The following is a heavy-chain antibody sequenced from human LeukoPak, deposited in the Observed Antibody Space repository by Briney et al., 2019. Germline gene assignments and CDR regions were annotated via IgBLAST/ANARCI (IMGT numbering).Heavy chain of an antibody. CDR3: ARVRTYYYDSSGYYRDYYYYYMDV. J-gene: IGHJ6*03. CDR1: GYTFTSYY. Sequence: ASVKVSCKASGYTFTSYYMHWVRQAPGQGLEWMGIINPSGGSTSYAQKFQGRVTMTRDMSTSTVYMELSSLRSEDTAVYYCARVRTYYYDSSGYYRDYYYYYMDVWGKGTTVTVSS. V-gene: IGHV1-46*01. CDR2: INPSGGST. D-gene: IGHD3-22*01.